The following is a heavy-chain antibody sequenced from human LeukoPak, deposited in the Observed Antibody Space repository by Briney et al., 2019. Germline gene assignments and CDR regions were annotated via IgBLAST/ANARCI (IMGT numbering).Heavy chain of an antibody. D-gene: IGHD3-3*02. Sequence: SETLSLTCTVSGGSISSYYWSWIRQPPGKGLEWIGYIYHSGSTNYNPSLKSRVTISVDTSKNQFSLKLSSVTAADTAVYYCARQLGGAFDIWGQGTMVTVSS. V-gene: IGHV4-59*08. CDR1: GGSISSYY. CDR2: IYHSGST. CDR3: ARQLGGAFDI. J-gene: IGHJ3*02.